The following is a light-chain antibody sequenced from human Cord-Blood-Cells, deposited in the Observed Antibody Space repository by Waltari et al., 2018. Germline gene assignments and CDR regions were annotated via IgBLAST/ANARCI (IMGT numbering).Light chain of an antibody. V-gene: IGKV1-5*03. CDR1: QSISSW. CDR3: QQYNSYPWT. Sequence: DIQMTQSPSTLSASVGDRVTITCRASQSISSWLAWYQQKPGKAPKLLSYKASSLESGVPSRFSRSGSGTEFTLTISSLQPDDFATYYCQQYNSYPWTFGQGTKVEIK. J-gene: IGKJ1*01. CDR2: KAS.